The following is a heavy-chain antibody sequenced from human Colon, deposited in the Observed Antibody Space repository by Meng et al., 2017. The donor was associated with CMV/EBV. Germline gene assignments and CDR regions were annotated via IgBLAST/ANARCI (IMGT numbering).Heavy chain of an antibody. Sequence: QLQLQEAGPVLGKPSGTLALPCTVSGGSISSSTYYWGWIRQTPGKGLEWIGNIYYSGYTYYNPSLKSRLTISVDTSKNQFSLKLTSVTAADTAVYYCATDYGDYYFDRWGQGTLVTVSS. CDR1: GGSISSSTYY. CDR3: ATDYGDYYFDR. D-gene: IGHD4-17*01. J-gene: IGHJ4*02. V-gene: IGHV4-39*07. CDR2: IYYSGYT.